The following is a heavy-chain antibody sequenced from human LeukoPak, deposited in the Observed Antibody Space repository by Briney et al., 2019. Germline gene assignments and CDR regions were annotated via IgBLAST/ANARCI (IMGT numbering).Heavy chain of an antibody. Sequence: PSETLSLTCIVSGGSISSDHWSWLRQPPGKGLEWIGHIYNSGSTNYNPSLKSRVTMSVDTSKSQFSLKLSSVTAADTAVYYCAQWLVRGWFDPWGQGTLVTVSS. CDR2: IYNSGST. J-gene: IGHJ5*02. CDR3: AQWLVRGWFDP. CDR1: GGSISSDH. V-gene: IGHV4-4*07. D-gene: IGHD6-19*01.